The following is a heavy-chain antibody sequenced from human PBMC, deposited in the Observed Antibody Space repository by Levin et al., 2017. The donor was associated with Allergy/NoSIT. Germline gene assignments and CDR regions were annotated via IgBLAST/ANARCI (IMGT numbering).Heavy chain of an antibody. CDR2: ISGSGGST. J-gene: IGHJ4*02. CDR1: GFTFSSYA. CDR3: ASVYYYDRSAYYGRAFDY. D-gene: IGHD3-22*01. Sequence: AGGSLRLSCAGSGFTFSSYAMSWVRQAPGKGLEWVSGISGSGGSTYYADSVKGRFTISRDNSKNTMYLQMNSLRAEDTAVYYCASVYYYDRSAYYGRAFDYWGQGTLVTVSS. V-gene: IGHV3-23*01.